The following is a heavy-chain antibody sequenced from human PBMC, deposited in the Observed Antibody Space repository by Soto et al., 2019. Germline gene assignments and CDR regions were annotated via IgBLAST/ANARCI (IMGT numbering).Heavy chain of an antibody. V-gene: IGHV5-51*01. Sequence: GESLKIFWNGAGYSFTDYWICWVRQMPGKGLVWMGIIYPGDSDTRYNPSFQGRVTISADKSITTAYLQWRSLKASDTAMYFCARLSGARSPANFWGQGTLVTV. CDR3: ARLSGARSPANF. D-gene: IGHD1-26*01. J-gene: IGHJ4*02. CDR1: GYSFTDYW. CDR2: IYPGDSDT.